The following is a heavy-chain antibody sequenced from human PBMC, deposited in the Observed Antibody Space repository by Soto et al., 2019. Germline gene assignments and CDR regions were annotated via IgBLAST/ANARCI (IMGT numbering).Heavy chain of an antibody. D-gene: IGHD3-3*01. CDR2: DIPTFSIM. V-gene: IGHV1-69*01. CDR3: ARGRTIFGVINFDT. CDR1: GGTFTNYP. Sequence: HVQLVQSGAEMKKPGSSVKVSCKASGGTFTNYPIAWVRLAPGQGLEWMGGDIPTFSIMNYAQKFQDRVTFSADDSSSTAYMELSSLTSEDTAVYYCARGRTIFGVINFDTCGQGTLVTVSS. J-gene: IGHJ4*02.